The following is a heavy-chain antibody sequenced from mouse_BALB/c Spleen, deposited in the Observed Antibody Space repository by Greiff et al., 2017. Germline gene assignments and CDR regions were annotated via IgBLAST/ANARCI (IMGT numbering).Heavy chain of an antibody. Sequence: EVHLVESGGGLVQPGGSLRLSCATSGFTFTDYYMSWVRQPPGKALEWLGFIRNKANGYTTEYSASVKGRFTISRDNSQSILYLQMNTLRAEDSATYYCARAIYLYYAMDYWGQGTSVTVSS. J-gene: IGHJ4*01. CDR1: GFTFTDYY. CDR2: IRNKANGYTT. V-gene: IGHV7-3*02. D-gene: IGHD5-5*01. CDR3: ARAIYLYYAMDY.